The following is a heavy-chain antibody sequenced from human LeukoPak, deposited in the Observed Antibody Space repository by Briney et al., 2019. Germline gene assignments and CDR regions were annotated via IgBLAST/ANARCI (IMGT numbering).Heavy chain of an antibody. V-gene: IGHV3-21*01. CDR3: ARDLGYGRRRVDY. CDR1: GFTFSSYS. D-gene: IGHD7-27*01. CDR2: ISSSSSYI. Sequence: PGGSLRLSCAASGFTFSSYSMNWVRQAPGKGLEWVSSISSSSSYIYYADSVKGRFTISRDNAKNSLYLQMNSLRAEDTAVYYCARDLGYGRRRVDYWGQGTLVTVSS. J-gene: IGHJ4*02.